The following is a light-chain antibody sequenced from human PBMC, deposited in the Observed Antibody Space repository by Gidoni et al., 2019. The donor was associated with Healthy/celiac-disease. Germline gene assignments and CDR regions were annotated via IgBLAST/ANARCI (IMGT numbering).Light chain of an antibody. CDR3: SSYAGSNNFLV. Sequence: QSALTQPPSASWSPGQSVTTPCTGTISDVGGYNYVAWYHQHPGKAPRLLIDGVSTRPSGVPDGFSGSKSGNTASLTVAGLQAEDEADYYCSSYAGSNNFLVFGGGTKLTVL. V-gene: IGLV2-8*01. CDR1: ISDVGGYNY. J-gene: IGLJ2*01. CDR2: GVS.